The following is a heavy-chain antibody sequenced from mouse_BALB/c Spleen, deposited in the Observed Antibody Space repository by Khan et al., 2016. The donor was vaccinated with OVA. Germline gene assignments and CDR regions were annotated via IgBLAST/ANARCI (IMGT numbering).Heavy chain of an antibody. CDR1: GFNIKDTY. CDR2: IDPANGSA. Sequence: VQLQQSGAELVKPGASVKLSCTASGFNIKDTYMHWVKERPEQGLEWIGRIDPANGSAKYDPKFQGKATITADTSSNTVYLQFSRLTSEDTAVYYCVTYSGFAPWGQGTLVTVSA. J-gene: IGHJ3*01. CDR3: VTYSGFAP. D-gene: IGHD2-10*01. V-gene: IGHV14-3*02.